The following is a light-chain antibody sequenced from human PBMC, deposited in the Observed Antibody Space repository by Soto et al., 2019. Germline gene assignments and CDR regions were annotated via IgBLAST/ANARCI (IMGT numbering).Light chain of an antibody. V-gene: IGKV4-1*01. CDR3: QQYFTTPLT. J-gene: IGKJ4*01. CDR1: QSLLYSSDNKNY. CDR2: WAS. Sequence: DIVMIQSPDSLAVSLGERAAINCKSSQSLLYSSDNKNYLAWYQQKPGQPPKALIYWASTRESGVPDRFSGSGSGTDFTLTISSLQAEDVAVYYCQQYFTTPLTFGGGTKVDIK.